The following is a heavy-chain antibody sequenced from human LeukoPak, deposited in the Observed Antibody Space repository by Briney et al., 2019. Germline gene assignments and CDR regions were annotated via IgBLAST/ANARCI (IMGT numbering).Heavy chain of an antibody. CDR1: GFDFSSNW. CDR3: AKDRTVGASYWYFDL. D-gene: IGHD1-26*01. J-gene: IGHJ2*01. V-gene: IGHV3-74*01. Sequence: GGSLRLSCAASGFDFSSNWMHWVRHAPGQGLVWVSRIKGDGISTNYADSVKGRFTISRDSSKNTLFLHMNTLRAEDTAIYYCAKDRTVGASYWYFDLWGRGTLVTVSS. CDR2: IKGDGIST.